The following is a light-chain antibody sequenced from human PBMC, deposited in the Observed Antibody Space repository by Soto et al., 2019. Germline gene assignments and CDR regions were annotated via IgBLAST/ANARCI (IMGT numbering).Light chain of an antibody. J-gene: IGKJ3*01. Sequence: DIQMTQSPSSLSASVGDRVTITCRASQGISNYLAWYQQKPGKVPKLLIYAAFVSQSGVPSRFSGSGSGTFFTITISSLQPEDVANYYCQKYSSAPHFGPGTKVDIK. CDR2: AAF. CDR1: QGISNY. CDR3: QKYSSAPH. V-gene: IGKV1-27*01.